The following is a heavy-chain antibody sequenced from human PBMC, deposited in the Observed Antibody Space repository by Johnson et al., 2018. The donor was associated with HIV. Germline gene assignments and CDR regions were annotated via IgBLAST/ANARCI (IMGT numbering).Heavy chain of an antibody. CDR1: GFTFSSYD. D-gene: IGHD2-21*01. J-gene: IGHJ3*02. CDR2: IGTAGDT. Sequence: VQLVESGGGLVQPGGSLRLSCAASGFTFSSYDMHWVRQATGKGLEWVSAIGTAGDTYYPGSVKGRFTISRENAKNSLYLQMNSLRAEDTALYYCAKDISPLVSVVFDIWGQGSTVSVSS. V-gene: IGHV3-13*01. CDR3: AKDISPLVSVVFDI.